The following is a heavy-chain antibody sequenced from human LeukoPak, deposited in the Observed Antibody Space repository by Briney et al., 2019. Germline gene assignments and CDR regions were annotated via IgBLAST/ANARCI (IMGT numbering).Heavy chain of an antibody. CDR1: GGSISSYY. J-gene: IGHJ5*02. Sequence: PSETLSLTCTVSGGSISSYYWSWIRQPPGKGLEWIGYIYYSGSTNYNPSLKSRVTISVDTSKNQFSLKLSSVTAADTAVYYCASWLRLRGNNWFDPWGQGTLVTVSS. CDR3: ASWLRLRGNNWFDP. D-gene: IGHD5-12*01. V-gene: IGHV4-59*12. CDR2: IYYSGST.